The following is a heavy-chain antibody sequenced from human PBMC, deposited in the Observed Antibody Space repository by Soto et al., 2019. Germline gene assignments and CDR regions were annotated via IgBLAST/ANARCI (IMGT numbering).Heavy chain of an antibody. D-gene: IGHD1-7*01. CDR2: ISPYNDNK. V-gene: IGHV1-18*01. Sequence: SVKVSFRASCYTFNMYGISWVRQAPGQGLEWMGWISPYNDNKKYAQNFQGRVTMTTDTSTSTAYMGLTSLRSDDTAVYYCARELSALGTIDFWGQGTLVTVSS. CDR1: CYTFNMYG. CDR3: ARELSALGTIDF. J-gene: IGHJ4*02.